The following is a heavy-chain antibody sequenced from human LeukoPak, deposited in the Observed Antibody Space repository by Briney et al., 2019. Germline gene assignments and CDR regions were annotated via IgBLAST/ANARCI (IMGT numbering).Heavy chain of an antibody. CDR2: IYYSGST. CDR1: GGSISSSSYY. D-gene: IGHD1-20*01. V-gene: IGHV4-39*01. J-gene: IGHJ4*02. CDR3: ARQPSDRITGTTGGQFDY. Sequence: SETLSLTCTVSGGSISSSSYYWGWIRQPPGKGLEWIGSIYYSGSTYHNPSLKSRVTISVDTSKNQFSLKLSSVTAADTAVYYCARQPSDRITGTTGGQFDYWGQGTLVTASS.